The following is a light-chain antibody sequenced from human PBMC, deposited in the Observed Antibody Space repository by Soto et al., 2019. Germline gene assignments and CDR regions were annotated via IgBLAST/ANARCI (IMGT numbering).Light chain of an antibody. CDR2: AAS. Sequence: DIQMTQSPSSVSASVGDRVTITCRASQGISSCLAWYQQKPVKAPKLLIYAASSLQSGVPSRFSGSGSGSDFTLTISSLQPEDFANYYCQQTNSFPRTFGQGTKVEIK. J-gene: IGKJ1*01. CDR1: QGISSC. CDR3: QQTNSFPRT. V-gene: IGKV1-12*01.